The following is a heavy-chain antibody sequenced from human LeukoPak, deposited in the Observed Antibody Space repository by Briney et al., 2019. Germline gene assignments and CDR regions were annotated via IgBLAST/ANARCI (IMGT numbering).Heavy chain of an antibody. CDR3: AKGEVYCSSTSCYRDYYYYYMDV. CDR1: GFTVSSNY. Sequence: PGGSLRLSCAASGFTVSSNYMSWVRQAPGKRLEWVSVIYSRGNTYYADSVKGRFTISRDNSKNTLYLQMNSLRAEDTAVYYCAKGEVYCSSTSCYRDYYYYYMDVWGKGTTVTVSS. J-gene: IGHJ6*03. V-gene: IGHV3-66*03. CDR2: IYSRGNT. D-gene: IGHD2-2*02.